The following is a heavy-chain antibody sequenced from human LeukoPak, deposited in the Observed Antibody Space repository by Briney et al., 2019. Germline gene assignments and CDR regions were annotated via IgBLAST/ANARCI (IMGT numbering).Heavy chain of an antibody. Sequence: SQTLSLTCTVSGGSISSGGYYWSWIRQPPGKGLEWIGYIYHSGSTYYNPSLKSRVTISVDRSENQFSLKLSSVTAADTAVYYCARAAYSYSSSETPFDYWGQGTLVTVSS. V-gene: IGHV4-30-2*01. CDR2: IYHSGST. CDR3: ARAAYSYSSSETPFDY. CDR1: GGSISSGGYY. D-gene: IGHD6-13*01. J-gene: IGHJ4*02.